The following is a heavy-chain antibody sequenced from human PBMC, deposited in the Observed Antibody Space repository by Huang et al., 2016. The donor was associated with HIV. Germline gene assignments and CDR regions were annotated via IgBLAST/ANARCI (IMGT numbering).Heavy chain of an antibody. CDR3: AKRSDNVGYYPSNAFDV. J-gene: IGHJ3*01. CDR2: IDDSGRAT. D-gene: IGHD3-22*01. Sequence: EVKLLESGGGLVQPGGSLRLSCAASGFIFSTYAMNWVRRGPGKGLEWVATIDDSGRATYYADSVGGRFTISRDNSKSTMFLQMNRLRAEDTALYYCAKRSDNVGYYPSNAFDVWGQGAMVTVSS. CDR1: GFIFSTYA. V-gene: IGHV3-23*01.